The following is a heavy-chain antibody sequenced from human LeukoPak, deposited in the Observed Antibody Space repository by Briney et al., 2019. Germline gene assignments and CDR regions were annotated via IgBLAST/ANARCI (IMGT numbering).Heavy chain of an antibody. J-gene: IGHJ4*02. CDR3: ARGFVVVPAAMVY. V-gene: IGHV1-69*05. CDR1: GGTFSSYA. D-gene: IGHD2-2*01. Sequence: SVKVSCKASGGTFSSYAIIWVRQAPGQGLEWMGGIIPIFGTANYAQKFQGRVTITTDESTSTAYMELSSLRSEDTAVYYCARGFVVVPAAMVYWGQGTLVTVSS. CDR2: IIPIFGTA.